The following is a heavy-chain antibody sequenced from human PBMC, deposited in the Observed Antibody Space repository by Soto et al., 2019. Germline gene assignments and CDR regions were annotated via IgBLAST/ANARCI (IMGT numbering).Heavy chain of an antibody. V-gene: IGHV1-69*06. D-gene: IGHD2-2*01. CDR3: ARDSGREGYCSSTSCRYNWFDP. J-gene: IGHJ5*02. Sequence: SVKVSCKASGGTFSSYAISWVRQAPGQGLEWMGGIIPIFGTANYAQKFQGRVTITADKSTSTAYMELSNLRSEDTAVYYCARDSGREGYCSSTSCRYNWFDPWGQGTPVTVS. CDR1: GGTFSSYA. CDR2: IIPIFGTA.